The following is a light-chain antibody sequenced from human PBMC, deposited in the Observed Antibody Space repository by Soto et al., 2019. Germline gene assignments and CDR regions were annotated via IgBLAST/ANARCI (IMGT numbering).Light chain of an antibody. CDR2: ATS. J-gene: IGKJ2*01. Sequence: DIQMTQSPFSLSSSVGDRVTITCRASQDIRFLGLVQQKPGEAPKRLIYATSNLEGGVPSRFSGSGSGTDFTLTISSLQPEDFATYFWLQHNTYPYTFGQGTKVDIK. CDR3: LQHNTYPYT. V-gene: IGKV1-17*01. CDR1: QDIRF.